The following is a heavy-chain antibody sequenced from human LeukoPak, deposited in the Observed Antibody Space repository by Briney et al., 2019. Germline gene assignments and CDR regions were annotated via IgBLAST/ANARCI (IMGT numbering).Heavy chain of an antibody. CDR1: GVSMSAYQ. V-gene: IGHV4-4*09. Sequence: PSETLSLTCTVSGVSMSAYQWSWVRQSPEKGLEWIGCINTKGETSYNPSLKCRVTTSVDTSKSQFSLRLTSVTAADTAVYYCATSNDAKIAPFDHWGQGAPVTVSS. CDR3: ATSNDAKIAPFDH. D-gene: IGHD2-21*01. CDR2: INTKGET. J-gene: IGHJ4*02.